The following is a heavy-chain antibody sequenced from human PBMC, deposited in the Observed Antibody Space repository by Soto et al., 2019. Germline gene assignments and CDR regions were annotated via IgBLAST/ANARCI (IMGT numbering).Heavy chain of an antibody. CDR1: GYTFTGYY. D-gene: IGHD2-21*02. CDR3: ARGGHCGGDCYSGFDY. J-gene: IGHJ4*02. CDR2: INPNSGGT. Sequence: GASVKVSCKASGYTFTGYYMHWVRQAPGQGLEWMGWINPNSGGTNYAQKFQGWVTMTRDTSISTAYMELSRLRSDDTAVYYCARGGHCGGDCYSGFDYWGQGTLVTVSS. V-gene: IGHV1-2*04.